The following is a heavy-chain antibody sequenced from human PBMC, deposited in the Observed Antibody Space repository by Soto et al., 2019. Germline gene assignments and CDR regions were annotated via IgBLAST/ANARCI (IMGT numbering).Heavy chain of an antibody. CDR2: IGGPGTDT. CDR1: GFIFSDYA. J-gene: IGHJ3*01. V-gene: IGHV3-23*01. Sequence: GGSLRLSCTPSGFIFSDYAMSWVRQAPGKGLAWVSSIGGPGTDTYYADYVAGRLTISRYNSKNTLLLQMNSLRVDDTASYYCLKAGVRRNSVWDPFDVWGQGALVTVSS. CDR3: LKAGVRRNSVWDPFDV. D-gene: IGHD6-19*01.